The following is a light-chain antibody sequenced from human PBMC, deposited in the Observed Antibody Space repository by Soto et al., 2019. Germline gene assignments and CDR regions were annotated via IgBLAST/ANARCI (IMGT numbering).Light chain of an antibody. Sequence: EIVLTQSPATLCLSPGEGATLSCRASQSIRSYLAWYQQKPGQAPGLLIYDTFNRATGIPARFSGSGSGTDFTLTISSLEPEDVGVYYCQQRSSWPWTFGQGTKVEIK. CDR3: QQRSSWPWT. J-gene: IGKJ1*01. V-gene: IGKV3-11*01. CDR1: QSIRSY. CDR2: DTF.